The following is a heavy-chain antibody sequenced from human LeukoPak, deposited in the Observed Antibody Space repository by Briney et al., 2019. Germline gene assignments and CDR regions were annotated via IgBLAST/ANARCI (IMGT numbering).Heavy chain of an antibody. CDR2: ISSNGGST. CDR1: GFTFSSYA. Sequence: GGSLRLSCAASGFTFSSYAMHWVRQAPGKGLEYVSAISSNGGSTYYANSVKGRFTISRDNSKNTLYLQMGSLRAEDMAVYYCARDREARSLYYYYYYMDVWGKGTTVTVSS. D-gene: IGHD3-10*01. J-gene: IGHJ6*03. V-gene: IGHV3-64*01. CDR3: ARDREARSLYYYYYYMDV.